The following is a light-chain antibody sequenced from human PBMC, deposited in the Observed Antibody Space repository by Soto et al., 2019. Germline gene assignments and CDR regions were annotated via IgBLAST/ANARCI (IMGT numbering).Light chain of an antibody. CDR1: QSVLYSSNNKNY. CDR3: QHINSTPFT. Sequence: DIVMTQSLDSLAVSLGERATINCKSSQSVLYSSNNKNYLAWYQQKPGQPPKLLIYWASTRESGVPDRFSGRGSGTNFPPTITTLQAKDVAFYYCQHINSTPFTFGQGTKLEIK. CDR2: WAS. V-gene: IGKV4-1*01. J-gene: IGKJ2*01.